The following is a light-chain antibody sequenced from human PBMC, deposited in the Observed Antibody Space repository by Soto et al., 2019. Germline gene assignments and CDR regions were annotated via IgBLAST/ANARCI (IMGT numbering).Light chain of an antibody. Sequence: EVVLTQSPATLSLSPGAGATLSCRASQSVGSNLAWYQQKPGQTPRVLIYGASTRAIAIPARFSGSGFGTEFTLTISSLQSEDFGVYYCQDYSVWPLVSFGGGTKVDIK. CDR3: QDYSVWPLVS. CDR1: QSVGSN. J-gene: IGKJ4*01. V-gene: IGKV3-15*01. CDR2: GAS.